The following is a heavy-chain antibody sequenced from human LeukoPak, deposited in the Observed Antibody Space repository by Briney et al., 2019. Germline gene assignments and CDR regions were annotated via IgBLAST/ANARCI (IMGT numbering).Heavy chain of an antibody. CDR3: ARGEYSSSWYFFLY. Sequence: GGSLRLSCAASGVTFSSYGMHWVRQAPGKGLEWVALISSDGNDKLYGDSVKGRFTISRDNAKNSLYLQMNSLRAEDTAVYYCARGEYSSSWYFFLYWGQGTLVTVSS. D-gene: IGHD6-13*01. CDR2: ISSDGNDK. V-gene: IGHV3-30*03. J-gene: IGHJ4*02. CDR1: GVTFSSYG.